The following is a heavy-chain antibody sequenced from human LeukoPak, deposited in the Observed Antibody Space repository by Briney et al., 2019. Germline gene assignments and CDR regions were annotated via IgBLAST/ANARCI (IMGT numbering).Heavy chain of an antibody. V-gene: IGHV3-11*01. Sequence: GGSLTLSCAASGFTFSDFYMSWIREAPGRGLEWVSYISSSDNTKYYADSVKGRFTMSRDNAKNSLYLQMDSLRVEDTAVYYCARVVVGATPAPYYYYYYGMDVWGQGTTVTVSS. CDR3: ARVVVGATPAPYYYYYYGMDV. CDR1: GFTFSDFY. D-gene: IGHD1-26*01. J-gene: IGHJ6*02. CDR2: ISSSDNTK.